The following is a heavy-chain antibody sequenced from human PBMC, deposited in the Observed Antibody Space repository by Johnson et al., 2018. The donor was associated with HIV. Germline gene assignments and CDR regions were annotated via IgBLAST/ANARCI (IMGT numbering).Heavy chain of an antibody. CDR3: TRAGYSSSGYNGDAFDI. CDR2: IDWNGGST. Sequence: VQLVESGGGVVQPGRSLRLSCAASGFTFSSYAMHWVRQPPGKGLEWVSGIDWNGGSTSYADSVRGRFTISRDNAKNSLYRQMNSLGAEDTALYYCTRAGYSSSGYNGDAFDIWGQGTMVTVSS. CDR1: GFTFSSYA. V-gene: IGHV3-20*04. J-gene: IGHJ3*02. D-gene: IGHD6-13*01.